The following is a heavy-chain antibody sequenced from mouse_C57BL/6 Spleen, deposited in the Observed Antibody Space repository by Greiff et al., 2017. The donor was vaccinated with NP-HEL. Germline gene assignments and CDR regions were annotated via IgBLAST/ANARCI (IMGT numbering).Heavy chain of an antibody. Sequence: QVQLQQPGTELVKLGASVKLSCKASGYTFTSYWMHWVKQRPGQGLEWIGNINPSNGGTNYNEKFKSKATLTVDKSSSTAYMQLSSLTSEDSAVYYCARYKRNSDAMDYWGQGTSVTVSS. J-gene: IGHJ4*01. V-gene: IGHV1-53*01. CDR2: INPSNGGT. D-gene: IGHD1-3*01. CDR3: ARYKRNSDAMDY. CDR1: GYTFTSYW.